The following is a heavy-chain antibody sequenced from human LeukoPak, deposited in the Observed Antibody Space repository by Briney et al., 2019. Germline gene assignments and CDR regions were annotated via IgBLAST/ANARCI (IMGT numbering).Heavy chain of an antibody. Sequence: GGSLRLSCAASGFTFSNYAMSWVRQAPGKGLEWVSSISGSGDKTYYADSVKGRFTISRDNSKNTLYLQMNSLRAEDTAAYYCARELPSFDYWGQGTLVTVSS. CDR1: GFTFSNYA. J-gene: IGHJ4*02. CDR3: ARELPSFDY. D-gene: IGHD5-24*01. CDR2: ISGSGDKT. V-gene: IGHV3-23*01.